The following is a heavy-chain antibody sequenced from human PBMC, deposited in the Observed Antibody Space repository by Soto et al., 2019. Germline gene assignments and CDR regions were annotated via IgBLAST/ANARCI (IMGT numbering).Heavy chain of an antibody. V-gene: IGHV4-31*03. CDR1: GGSISSGGYY. D-gene: IGHD3-10*01. Sequence: PSETLSLTCTVSGGSISSGGYYWSWIRQHPGKGLEWIGYIYYSGSTYYNPSLKNRVTISVDTSKNQFSLKLSSVTAADTAVYYCARVMEQYYGSGSYYWFDPWGQGTLVTVSS. J-gene: IGHJ5*02. CDR2: IYYSGST. CDR3: ARVMEQYYGSGSYYWFDP.